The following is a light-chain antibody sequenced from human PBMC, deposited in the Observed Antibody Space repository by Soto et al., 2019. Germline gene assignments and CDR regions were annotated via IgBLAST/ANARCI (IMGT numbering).Light chain of an antibody. CDR3: QTWGTAVV. Sequence: QLVLTQSPSASASLGASVKLTCTLSSGHSSYAIAWHQQQPEKGPRYLMKLNSDGSHSKGDGIPDRFSGSSSGAERYLTISSLQSEDEVDYYCQTWGTAVVFGGGTKLTVL. CDR1: SGHSSYA. V-gene: IGLV4-69*01. CDR2: LNSDGSH. J-gene: IGLJ2*01.